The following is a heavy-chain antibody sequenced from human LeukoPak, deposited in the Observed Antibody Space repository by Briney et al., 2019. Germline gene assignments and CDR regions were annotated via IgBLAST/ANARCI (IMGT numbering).Heavy chain of an antibody. CDR1: EFIFSSYE. D-gene: IGHD1-7*01. CDR2: ISGNGVSS. V-gene: IGHV3-64*01. Sequence: GGTLRLSRETSEFIFSSYEMHWVRQTPGRGLEYVSGISGNGVSSYYALSVKGRFTISRDNSKNTLYLQMGSLKTEDMAVYYCARSTEGTAHFDYWGQGTLVIVSS. J-gene: IGHJ4*02. CDR3: ARSTEGTAHFDY.